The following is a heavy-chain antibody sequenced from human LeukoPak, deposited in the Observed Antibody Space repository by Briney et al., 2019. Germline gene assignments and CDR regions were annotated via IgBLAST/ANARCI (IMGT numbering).Heavy chain of an antibody. D-gene: IGHD3-3*01. J-gene: IGHJ5*02. V-gene: IGHV1-8*01. Sequence: ASVKVSCKASGYTFTSYDINWVRQATGQGLEWMGWMNPNSGNTGYAQKFQGRVTMTRNTSISTAYMELSSLRSEDTAVYYCASVFQYYDFWSGFGWFDPWGQGTLVTVSS. CDR1: GYTFTSYD. CDR3: ASVFQYYDFWSGFGWFDP. CDR2: MNPNSGNT.